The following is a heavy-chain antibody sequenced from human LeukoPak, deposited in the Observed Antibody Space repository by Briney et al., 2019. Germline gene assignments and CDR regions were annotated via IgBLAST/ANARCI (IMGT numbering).Heavy chain of an antibody. CDR1: GFSFSSSS. V-gene: IGHV3-21*01. CDR3: AREGSSSWYNYYYYYMDV. D-gene: IGHD6-13*01. J-gene: IGHJ6*03. CDR2: ISSSSTNK. Sequence: GGSLRLSCAASGFSFSSSSMNWVRQAPGKGLEWVSSISSSSTNKYYADAVKGRFTISRDNAKNTLYLQMNSLRAEDTAVYYCAREGSSSWYNYYYYYMDVWGKGTTVTVSS.